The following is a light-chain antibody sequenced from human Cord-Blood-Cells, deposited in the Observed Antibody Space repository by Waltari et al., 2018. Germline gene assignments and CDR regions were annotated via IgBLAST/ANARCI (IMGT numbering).Light chain of an antibody. Sequence: SYELTQPPSVSVSPGQTARLTCSGDALPKQYAYWYPQKPGQPPVLVIYKDSERPSGIPERFSGSSSGTTVTLTISGVQAEDEADYYCQSADSSGTYWVFGGGTKLTVL. J-gene: IGLJ3*02. CDR3: QSADSSGTYWV. CDR1: ALPKQY. CDR2: KDS. V-gene: IGLV3-25*03.